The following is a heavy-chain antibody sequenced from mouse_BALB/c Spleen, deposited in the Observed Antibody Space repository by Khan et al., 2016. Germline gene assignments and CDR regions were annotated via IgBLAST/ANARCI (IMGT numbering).Heavy chain of an antibody. CDR1: GYTFSSYW. CDR2: IFPKNYNT. D-gene: IGHD2-10*01. CDR3: SSYSIERAWFAY. J-gene: IGHJ3*01. Sequence: QVQLQQSGAELMTPGASVKISCKASGYTFSSYWIEWIKQRPGHGLEWIGEIFPKNYNTTYKENFKGKATFSADTSSNTAYMQLSSLTSEDSAVXYCSSYSIERAWFAYWGQGTLVTVSA. V-gene: IGHV1-9*01.